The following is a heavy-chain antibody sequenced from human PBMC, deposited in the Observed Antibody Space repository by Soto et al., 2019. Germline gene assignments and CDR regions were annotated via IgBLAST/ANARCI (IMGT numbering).Heavy chain of an antibody. V-gene: IGHV1-2*02. CDR1: GYTFTGYY. Sequence: SVKVSCKASGYTFTGYYMHWVRQAPGQGLEWMGWINPSTGGTNYAQKFQGRVTMTRDTAISTAYMELSRLRSDDTAVYYCAIFESSGDYPQFPYYWGQRSPVTVSA. D-gene: IGHD3-22*01. J-gene: IGHJ4*01. CDR3: AIFESSGDYPQFPYY. CDR2: INPSTGGT.